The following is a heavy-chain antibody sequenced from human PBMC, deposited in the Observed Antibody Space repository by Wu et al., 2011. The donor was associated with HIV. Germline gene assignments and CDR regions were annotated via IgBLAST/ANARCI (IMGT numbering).Heavy chain of an antibody. CDR2: INTHNGNT. CDR1: GYIFGTYG. V-gene: IGHV1-18*01. Sequence: QVHLVQSGAEVKKTGASVRISCKASGYIFGTYGINWVRQAPGQGLEWMGWINTHNGNTNYTPKFQGRVSMTIDPSAKTAYMDVRRLTSDDTAIYYCARDRGYYGSGRAGYMDVWGKGTTVTVSS. CDR3: ARDRGYYGSGRAGYMDV. D-gene: IGHD3-10*01. J-gene: IGHJ6*03.